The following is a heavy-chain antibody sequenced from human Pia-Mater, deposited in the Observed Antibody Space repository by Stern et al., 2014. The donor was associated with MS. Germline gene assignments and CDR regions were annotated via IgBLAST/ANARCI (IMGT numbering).Heavy chain of an antibody. Sequence: QVQLVQSGSELKKPGASVKVSCRASGYNLTTYAINWVRQAPGQGLEWMGWINTKTGNPTFAQGFTGRFVFSLDTSINTAFLQISSLKAEDSALYYCATWRAGSSPPLFYWGQGTLVTVSS. CDR2: INTKTGNP. V-gene: IGHV7-4-1*02. D-gene: IGHD6-6*01. CDR3: ATWRAGSSPPLFY. J-gene: IGHJ4*02. CDR1: GYNLTTYA.